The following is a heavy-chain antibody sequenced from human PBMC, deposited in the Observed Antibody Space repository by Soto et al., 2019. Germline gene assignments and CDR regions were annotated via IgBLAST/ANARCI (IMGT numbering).Heavy chain of an antibody. CDR3: ARTPTVTTGSYWYFDL. V-gene: IGHV4-31*03. CDR2: IYYSGST. CDR1: GGSISSGGYY. D-gene: IGHD4-17*01. Sequence: QVQLQESGPGLVKPSQTLSLTCTVSGGSISSGGYYWSWIRQHPGKGLEWIGYIYYSGSTYYNPSLKSRVNISVDTSKNQFSLKLSSVTAADTAVYYCARTPTVTTGSYWYFDLWGRGTLVTVSS. J-gene: IGHJ2*01.